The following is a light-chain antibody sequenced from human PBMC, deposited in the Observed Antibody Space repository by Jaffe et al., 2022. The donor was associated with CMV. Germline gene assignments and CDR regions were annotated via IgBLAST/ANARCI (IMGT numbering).Light chain of an antibody. V-gene: IGKV1-NL1*01. J-gene: IGKJ2*01. Sequence: DIQMTQSPSSLSASVGDTITITCRASQAISNSLAWYRQRPGKAPELLLYATSRLESGVPSRFRGSGSRTDFTLTITGLQPEDFATYYCQQYYDSPLYTFGQGTKVEI. CDR1: QAISNS. CDR2: ATS. CDR3: QQYYDSPLYT.